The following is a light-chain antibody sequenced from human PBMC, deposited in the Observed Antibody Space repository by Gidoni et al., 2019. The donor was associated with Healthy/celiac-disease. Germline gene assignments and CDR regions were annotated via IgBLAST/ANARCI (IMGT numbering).Light chain of an antibody. V-gene: IGKV3-11*01. Sequence: EIVLTQSPATLSLSPGERATLSCRASQSVSSYLAWYQQKPGQAPRLLIYDASNRATGIPARFSGSWSWTDFTLTISSLESEDFAVYYCQQRSNWPPLTFGGGTKVEIK. CDR1: QSVSSY. CDR2: DAS. J-gene: IGKJ4*01. CDR3: QQRSNWPPLT.